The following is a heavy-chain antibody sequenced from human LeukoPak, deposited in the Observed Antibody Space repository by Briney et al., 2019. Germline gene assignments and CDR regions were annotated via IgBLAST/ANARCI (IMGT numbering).Heavy chain of an antibody. Sequence: SETLSLTCTVSGGSISSGDYYWSWIRQPPGKGLEWIGYIYYSGSTYYNPSLKSRFTISVDTSKNQFSLKLSSVTAADTAVYYCARGRGRDYGDYFDYWGQGTLVTVSS. J-gene: IGHJ4*02. CDR2: IYYSGST. V-gene: IGHV4-30-4*01. D-gene: IGHD4-17*01. CDR3: ARGRGRDYGDYFDY. CDR1: GGSISSGDYY.